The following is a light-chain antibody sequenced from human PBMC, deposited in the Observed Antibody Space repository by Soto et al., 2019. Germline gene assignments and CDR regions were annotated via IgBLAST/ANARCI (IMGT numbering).Light chain of an antibody. CDR1: QNISSW. CDR3: QHYTAFSPWT. Sequence: DIQMTQSPSALSASVGDRVTITCRASQNISSWLAWYQQKPGKAPKSLIYDASSLESGVPSRLSGSGSGTEFTLTISNLQPDDSATYCCQHYTAFSPWTFGQGTKVEIK. V-gene: IGKV1-5*01. CDR2: DAS. J-gene: IGKJ1*01.